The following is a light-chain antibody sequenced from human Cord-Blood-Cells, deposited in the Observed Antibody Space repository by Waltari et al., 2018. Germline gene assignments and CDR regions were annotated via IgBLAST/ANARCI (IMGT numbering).Light chain of an antibody. Sequence: SYELTQPPSVSVSPGQTASITCSGDKLGDKYACWYQQKPGQSPVLVIYQDSKRPAGIPERVSGSNSWNTATLTISGTQAMDEADYYCQAWDSSTALVFGTGTKVTVL. V-gene: IGLV3-1*01. CDR3: QAWDSSTALV. J-gene: IGLJ1*01. CDR1: KLGDKY. CDR2: QDS.